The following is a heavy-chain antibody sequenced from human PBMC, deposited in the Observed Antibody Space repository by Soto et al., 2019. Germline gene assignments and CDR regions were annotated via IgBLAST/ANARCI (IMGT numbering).Heavy chain of an antibody. Sequence: EVQLLESGGGLVQPGGSLRLSCAASGFTFSAYAMGWVRQAPGKGLEWVSTIHGGGGATHYADSVKGRFTISRDDSKNTLYAQMNSLRAEDTAVYYWAKFDRPPLEYWYLDFWCRGTRVTVSS. D-gene: IGHD1-1*01. CDR1: GFTFSAYA. V-gene: IGHV3-23*01. J-gene: IGHJ2*01. CDR2: IHGGGGAT. CDR3: AKFDRPPLEYWYLDF.